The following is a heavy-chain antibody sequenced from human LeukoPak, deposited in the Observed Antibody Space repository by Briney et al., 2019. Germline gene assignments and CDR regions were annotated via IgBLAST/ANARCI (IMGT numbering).Heavy chain of an antibody. CDR1: GGSFSGYY. V-gene: IGHV4-34*01. CDR2: INHSGST. CDR3: ARGLKAIYYDAFDI. D-gene: IGHD3-10*01. J-gene: IGHJ3*02. Sequence: SETLSLTCAVYGGSFSGYYWSWIRQPPGKGLEWIGEINHSGSTNYNPSLKSRVTISVDTSKNQFSLKLSSVTAADTAVYYCARGLKAIYYDAFDIWGQGTMVTVSS.